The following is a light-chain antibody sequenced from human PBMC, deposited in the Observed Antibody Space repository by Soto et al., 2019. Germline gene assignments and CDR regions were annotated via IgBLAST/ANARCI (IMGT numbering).Light chain of an antibody. Sequence: DIVMTQSPDSLAVSLGERATINCKSSQSVLYSSNNKNYLAWYQQRPGQPPKLLIYWASTRESGVPARFSGSGSGTDFTLTISSLQSEDFAVYYCQQYDNWPWTFGQGTKVDI. V-gene: IGKV4-1*01. CDR3: QQYDNWPWT. CDR2: WAS. J-gene: IGKJ1*01. CDR1: QSVLYSSNNKNY.